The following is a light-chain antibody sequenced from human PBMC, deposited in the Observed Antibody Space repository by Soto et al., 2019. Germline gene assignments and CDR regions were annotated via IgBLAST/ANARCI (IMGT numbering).Light chain of an antibody. J-gene: IGKJ4*01. V-gene: IGKV3-15*01. CDR3: QQYNNWPLT. CDR2: YAS. CDR1: QSVNSN. Sequence: EIAMTQSPATLSVSPGERATLSCRASQSVNSNLAWYQQKPGQAPRLLIYYASTRATGIPARFSGSGSGTEFTFTISSLQSEDFAVYYCQQYNNWPLTFGGGTKVEIK.